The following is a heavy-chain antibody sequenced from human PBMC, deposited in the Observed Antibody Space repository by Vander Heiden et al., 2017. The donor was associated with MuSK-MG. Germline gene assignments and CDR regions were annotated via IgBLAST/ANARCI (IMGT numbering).Heavy chain of an antibody. D-gene: IGHD2-8*02. Sequence: EVQLVQSVGAFVQPGGSLRLSCAASGFTFSAVWMTWVRQAPGKGLEWLAKIQAEGRDTRYADSVKGRVTISIEHAKSSLYLKLTNLRDDGTAVDYGAGEFAPGYWVQGTMVIVYS. V-gene: IGHV3-7*01. CDR1: GFTFSAVW. CDR3: AGEFAPGY. CDR2: IQAEGRDT. J-gene: IGHJ4*02.